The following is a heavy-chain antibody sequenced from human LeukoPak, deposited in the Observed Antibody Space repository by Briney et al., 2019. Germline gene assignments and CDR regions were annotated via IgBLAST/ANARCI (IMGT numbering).Heavy chain of an antibody. CDR2: MYYSGSP. D-gene: IGHD3-3*01. Sequence: SETLSLTCTVSGGSISSYYWSWIRQPPGKGLEWIGYMYYSGSPNLNPSLKSRVTISVDTSKNQFSLKLSSVTAADTAVYYCARGEAKDDFWSGYFNYYYYGMDVWGQGTTVTVSS. CDR3: ARGEAKDDFWSGYFNYYYYGMDV. CDR1: GGSISSYY. V-gene: IGHV4-59*01. J-gene: IGHJ6*02.